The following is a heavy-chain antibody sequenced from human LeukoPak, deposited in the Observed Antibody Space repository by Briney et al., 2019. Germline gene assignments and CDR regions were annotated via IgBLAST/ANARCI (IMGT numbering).Heavy chain of an antibody. J-gene: IGHJ4*02. CDR2: IRYGGSHK. CDR3: ATHYDILTGYYRNDY. V-gene: IGHV3-30*02. CDR1: GFTFSSSG. D-gene: IGHD3-9*01. Sequence: PGGSLRLSCAASGFTFSSSGMHWVRQAPGKGLEWVAFIRYGGSHKYYADSVKGRFTISRDNAKNSLYLQMNSLRAEDTAVYYCATHYDILTGYYRNDYWGQGTLVTVSS.